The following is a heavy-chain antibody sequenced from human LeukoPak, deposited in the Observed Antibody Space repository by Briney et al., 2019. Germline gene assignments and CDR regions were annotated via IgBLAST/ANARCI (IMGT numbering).Heavy chain of an antibody. V-gene: IGHV3-23*01. CDR2: ISGSGGST. CDR3: AKATKNWGSGNYFDY. J-gene: IGHJ4*02. Sequence: GGSLRLSXAASGFTFSSYAMSWIRQAQGKGLEWVSAISGSGGSTYYADSVKGQFTISRDNSKNTLYMQMDSLRAEDTAVYYCAKATKNWGSGNYFDYWGQGTLVTVSS. D-gene: IGHD7-27*01. CDR1: GFTFSSYA.